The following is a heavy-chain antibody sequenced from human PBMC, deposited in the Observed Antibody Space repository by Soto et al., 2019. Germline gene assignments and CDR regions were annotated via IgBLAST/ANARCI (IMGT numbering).Heavy chain of an antibody. J-gene: IGHJ6*03. CDR1: GGSISSFY. CDR2: IYYSGST. V-gene: IGHV4-59*01. CDR3: ARVPGGSSSWYYYYYYMDV. D-gene: IGHD6-13*01. Sequence: PSETLSLTCTVSGGSISSFYWSWIRQPPGKGLEWIGYIYYSGSTNYNPSLKCRVTISVDTSKNQFSLKLSSVTAADTAVYYCARVPGGSSSWYYYYYYMDVWGKGTTVTVSS.